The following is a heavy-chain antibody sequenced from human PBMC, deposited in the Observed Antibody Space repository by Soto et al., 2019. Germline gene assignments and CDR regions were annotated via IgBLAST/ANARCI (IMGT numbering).Heavy chain of an antibody. CDR1: GFTFRSYG. CDR2: ISNDGSNK. D-gene: IGHD2-15*01. Sequence: QVQLVESGGGVVQPGTSLRLSCAASGFTFRSYGMHWVRQAPGKGLEWLAVISNDGSNKYLADSVKGRLALSRDNSRNTLYLQINSLRVEDTAVYYCGKDTLDCSGGDCPLYYYYGMDVWGQGTTVTGSS. V-gene: IGHV3-30*18. J-gene: IGHJ6*02. CDR3: GKDTLDCSGGDCPLYYYYGMDV.